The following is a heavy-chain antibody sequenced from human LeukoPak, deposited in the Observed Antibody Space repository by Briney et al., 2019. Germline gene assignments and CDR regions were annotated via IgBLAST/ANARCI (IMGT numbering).Heavy chain of an antibody. CDR1: GFTFSSYA. CDR2: ISGSGGST. V-gene: IGHV3-23*01. J-gene: IGHJ6*03. Sequence: PGGSLRLSCAASGFTFSSYAMSWVRQAPGKGLEWVSAISGSGGSTYYADSEKGRFTISRDNSKNTLYLQMNSLRAEDTAVYYCAKDLVPTTPYYYYYMDVWGKGTTVTVSS. CDR3: AKDLVPTTPYYYYYMDV. D-gene: IGHD2-8*01.